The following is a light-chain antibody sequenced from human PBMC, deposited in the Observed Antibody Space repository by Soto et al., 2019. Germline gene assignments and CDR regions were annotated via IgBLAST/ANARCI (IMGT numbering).Light chain of an antibody. Sequence: QPVLTQSPSASASLGASVKLTCTLSSGHSNYAIAWHQQQPEKGPRYLMKLNSDGSHSKGDGIPDRFSASSSGAERYLTISSLPSEDEADYYCQTWGTGTPWVFGGGTKVTVL. V-gene: IGLV4-69*01. CDR1: SGHSNYA. CDR3: QTWGTGTPWV. CDR2: LNSDGSH. J-gene: IGLJ3*02.